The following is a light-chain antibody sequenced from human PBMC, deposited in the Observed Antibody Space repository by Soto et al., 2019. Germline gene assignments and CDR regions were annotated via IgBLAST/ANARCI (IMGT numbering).Light chain of an antibody. V-gene: IGKV1-39*01. CDR3: QQSHNMPFT. J-gene: IGKJ3*01. CDR1: QSITNY. Sequence: DIQMTQSPSSLSASVGDRVTITCRASQSITNYLNCYQHKPGKAPKLLVYAASSLQSGVPSRFSGSGSGTDFTLTISSLQPEDFATYFCQQSHNMPFTFGPGTKVDIK. CDR2: AAS.